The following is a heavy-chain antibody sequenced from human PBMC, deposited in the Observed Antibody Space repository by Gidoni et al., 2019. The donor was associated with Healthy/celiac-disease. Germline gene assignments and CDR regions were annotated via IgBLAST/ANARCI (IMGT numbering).Heavy chain of an antibody. V-gene: IGHV3-23*01. CDR1: GFTFSTAS. D-gene: IGHD6-19*01. J-gene: IGHJ4*02. CDR3: AKDPRMGYIAVADPGDY. CDR2: IGGSGGST. Sequence: EVQLLQSGGGLVQPGGSLRLSCAPSGFTFSTASRSWVRQDPGKGLGWVSAIGGSGGSTYYADSVKGRFTISRDNSKNTLYLQMNSLRAEDTAVYYCAKDPRMGYIAVADPGDYWGQGTLVTVSS.